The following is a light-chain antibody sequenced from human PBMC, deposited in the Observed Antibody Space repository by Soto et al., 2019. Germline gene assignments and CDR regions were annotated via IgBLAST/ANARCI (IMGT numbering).Light chain of an antibody. J-gene: IGLJ1*01. V-gene: IGLV2-14*01. CDR1: SSDIGGYNF. Sequence: QSVLTQPASVSGSPGQSITISCTGTSSDIGGYNFVSWYQRHPGKAPKLMIFEVSNRPSGVSNRISGSKSGNTASLTISGLQPEDEADYFCYSYTSSSTSVFGTGTKLTVL. CDR3: YSYTSSSTSV. CDR2: EVS.